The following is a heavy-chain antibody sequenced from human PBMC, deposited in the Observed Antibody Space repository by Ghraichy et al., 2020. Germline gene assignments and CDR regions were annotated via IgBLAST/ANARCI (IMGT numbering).Heavy chain of an antibody. Sequence: SETLSLTCTVSGDSVSSNRYYWSWIRQPPGKGLEWIAYIYYTGDNDYNSSLRSRVTISLDTSKNQFSLQVRSMTAADTAVYYCARDEEWRGYFDLWGRGTLVTVSS. V-gene: IGHV4-61*01. CDR1: GDSVSSNRYY. J-gene: IGHJ2*01. D-gene: IGHD3-3*01. CDR3: ARDEEWRGYFDL. CDR2: IYYTGDN.